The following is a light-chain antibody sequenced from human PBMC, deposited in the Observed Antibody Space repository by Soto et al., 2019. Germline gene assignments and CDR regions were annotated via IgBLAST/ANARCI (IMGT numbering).Light chain of an antibody. CDR3: QQYMNWPT. CDR2: GAS. J-gene: IGKJ5*01. Sequence: EIVLKQSPGTLSLSQGERATLSCRASQSVSSSYLAWYQQKPGQAPRLLIYGASTRVAGILARFSGSGSGTEFSLTISSLQSEDFAVYYCQQYMNWPTFGQGTRLEIK. V-gene: IGKV3-15*01. CDR1: QSVSSSY.